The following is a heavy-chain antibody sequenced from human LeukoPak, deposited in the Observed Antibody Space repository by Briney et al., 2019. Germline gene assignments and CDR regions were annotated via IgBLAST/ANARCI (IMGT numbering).Heavy chain of an antibody. Sequence: SETLSLTCTVSGGSISSGSYYWSWIRQPAGKGLEWIGRIYTNGSTNYNPSLKSRVTISVDTSKNQFSLKLSSVTAADTAVYYCAAQYYYDSSGSYYFDYWGQGTLVTVSS. CDR2: IYTNGST. D-gene: IGHD3-22*01. V-gene: IGHV4-61*02. CDR1: GGSISSGSYY. J-gene: IGHJ4*02. CDR3: AAQYYYDSSGSYYFDY.